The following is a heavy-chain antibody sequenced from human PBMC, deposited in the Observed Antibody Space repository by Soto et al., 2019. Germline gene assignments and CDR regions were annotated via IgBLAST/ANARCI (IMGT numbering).Heavy chain of an antibody. V-gene: IGHV1-69*13. CDR1: GGTFSSYA. Sequence: LVKVSCKASGGTFSSYAISWVRQAPGQGLEWMGGIIPIFGTANYAQKFQGRVTITADESTSTAYLELSSLRSEDTAVYYCAREKYTLTWFDPWGQGSLVIVCS. J-gene: IGHJ5*02. D-gene: IGHD1-1*01. CDR3: AREKYTLTWFDP. CDR2: IIPIFGTA.